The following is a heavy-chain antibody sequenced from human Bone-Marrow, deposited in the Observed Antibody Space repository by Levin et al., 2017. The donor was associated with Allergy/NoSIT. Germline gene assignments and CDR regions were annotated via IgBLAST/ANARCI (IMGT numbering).Heavy chain of an antibody. CDR2: MYSGSGI. Sequence: SCAASGFTVSINHMSWVRQAPGKGLEWVSGMYSGSGIYYADSVKGRFTFSSDNSKNTVYLQMDSLRAEDTAVYYCARVIRDYGDYKGYYFDYWGQGSLVTVSS. V-gene: IGHV3-53*01. CDR3: ARVIRDYGDYKGYYFDY. J-gene: IGHJ4*02. CDR1: GFTVSINH. D-gene: IGHD4-17*01.